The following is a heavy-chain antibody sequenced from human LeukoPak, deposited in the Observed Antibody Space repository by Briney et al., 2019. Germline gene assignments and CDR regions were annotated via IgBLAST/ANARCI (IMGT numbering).Heavy chain of an antibody. D-gene: IGHD4-23*01. CDR2: ISAYNGYT. CDR1: GYTFINYG. Sequence: ASVKVSCKASGYTFINYGISWVRQAPGQGLEWMGWISAYNGYTDYAQKLQFRVTMTTDTSTSTAYMELRSLRSDDTAVYYCARDKAVTTEVTQHFQHWGQSTLVTVSS. CDR3: ARDKAVTTEVTQHFQH. V-gene: IGHV1-18*01. J-gene: IGHJ1*01.